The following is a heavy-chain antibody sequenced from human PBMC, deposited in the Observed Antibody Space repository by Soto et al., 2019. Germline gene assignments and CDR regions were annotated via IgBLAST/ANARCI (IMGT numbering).Heavy chain of an antibody. CDR3: TGEVASGY. D-gene: IGHD2-8*02. J-gene: IGHJ4*02. Sequence: QVQLVESGGGVVQPGRSLRLSCAVSGFTVSSYDMHWVRQAPAKGLEWVAVISRDGNTKYYADSVKGRFTISRDNSRNTLFLEMNSLRSDDMAVYHCTGEVASGYWGQGTLVTVSS. CDR1: GFTVSSYD. CDR2: ISRDGNTK. V-gene: IGHV3-30*03.